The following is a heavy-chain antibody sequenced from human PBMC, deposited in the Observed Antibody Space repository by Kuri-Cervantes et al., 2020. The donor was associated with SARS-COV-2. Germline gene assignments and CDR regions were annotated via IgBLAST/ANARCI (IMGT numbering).Heavy chain of an antibody. CDR2: ISYDGADK. CDR1: GFTFSSFS. J-gene: IGHJ4*02. CDR3: ARPTFDY. Sequence: GESLKISCAASGFTFSSFSLHWVRQAPGKGLQWVALISYDGADKNYADSVKGRLTISRDNSRKVVYLHMNSLRDEDTAVYYCARPTFDYWGQGTLVTVSS. V-gene: IGHV3-30-3*01.